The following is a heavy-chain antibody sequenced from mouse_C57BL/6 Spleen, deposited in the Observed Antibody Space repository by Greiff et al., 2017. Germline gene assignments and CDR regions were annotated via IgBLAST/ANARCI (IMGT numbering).Heavy chain of an antibody. CDR1: GYAFSSSW. CDR3: YSYYYGSSPYYFDY. CDR2: IYPGDGDT. V-gene: IGHV1-82*01. Sequence: QVQLQQSGPELVKPGASVKISCKASGYAFSSSWMNWVKQRPGKGLEWIGRIYPGDGDTNYNGKFKGKATLTADKSSSTAYMQLSSLTSEDSAVYFCYSYYYGSSPYYFDYWGQGTTLTVSS. J-gene: IGHJ2*01. D-gene: IGHD1-1*01.